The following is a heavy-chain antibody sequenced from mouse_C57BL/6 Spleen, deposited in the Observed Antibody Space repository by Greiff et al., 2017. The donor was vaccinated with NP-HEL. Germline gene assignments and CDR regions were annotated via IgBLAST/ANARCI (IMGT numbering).Heavy chain of an antibody. CDR2: IWSGGST. Sequence: VQGVESGPGLVQPSQSLSITCTVSGFSLTSYGVHWVRQSPGKGLEWLGVIWSGGSTDYNAAFISRLSISKDNSKSQVFFKMNSLQADDTAIYYCARNSDDGYYFDYWGQGTTLTVSS. CDR3: ARNSDDGYYFDY. CDR1: GFSLTSYG. D-gene: IGHD2-3*01. J-gene: IGHJ2*01. V-gene: IGHV2-2*01.